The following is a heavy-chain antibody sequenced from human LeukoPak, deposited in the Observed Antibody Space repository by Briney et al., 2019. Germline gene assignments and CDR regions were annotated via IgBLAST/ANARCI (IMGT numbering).Heavy chain of an antibody. CDR2: ITASGTAM. CDR1: GFTFSSYS. Sequence: GGSLRLSCAASGFTFSSYSMNWVRQAPGKGLEWVSHITASGTAMFYADSVKGRFTISRDNAQNSLYLQMNSLRAEDTAVYYCARAPGGFGELLHFDYWGQGTLVTVSS. V-gene: IGHV3-48*04. CDR3: ARAPGGFGELLHFDY. D-gene: IGHD3-10*01. J-gene: IGHJ4*02.